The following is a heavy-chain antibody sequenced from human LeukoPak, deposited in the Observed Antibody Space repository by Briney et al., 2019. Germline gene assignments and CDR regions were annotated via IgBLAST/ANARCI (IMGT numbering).Heavy chain of an antibody. Sequence: ASVKVSCRASGYTSTNNYMHWVRQGPGQGLEWMGIINPSGGSTTYAQKVQDRVTMTRDMSTSTVYMELSSLRSEDTAVDYCARNRWLDCWGQGTLVTVPS. CDR2: INPSGGST. V-gene: IGHV1-46*01. CDR1: GYTSTNNY. D-gene: IGHD5-24*01. J-gene: IGHJ4*02. CDR3: ARNRWLDC.